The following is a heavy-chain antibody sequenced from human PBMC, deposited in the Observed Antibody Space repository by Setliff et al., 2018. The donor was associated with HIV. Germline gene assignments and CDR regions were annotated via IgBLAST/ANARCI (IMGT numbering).Heavy chain of an antibody. J-gene: IGHJ4*02. D-gene: IGHD3-10*01. CDR2: IYHSGFT. V-gene: IGHV4-61*09. CDR3: VRRVSHGSQPSYFDY. CDR1: GDSISSGSYF. Sequence: SETLSLTCTVSGDSISSGSYFWIWIRQPAGKGLEWIGDIYHSGFTIYNPSLKSRVTLSLDTSKNQFSLKLSSVTAADTAVYFCVRRVSHGSQPSYFDYWGQGTLVTVSS.